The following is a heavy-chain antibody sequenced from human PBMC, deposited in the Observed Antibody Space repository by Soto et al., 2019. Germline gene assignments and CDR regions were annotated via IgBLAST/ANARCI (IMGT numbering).Heavy chain of an antibody. CDR1: GFSLSTSGVG. D-gene: IGHD6-6*01. CDR3: AHRRPAAISSSRYYFEF. J-gene: IGHJ4*02. CDR2: IYWNDDK. Sequence: SGPTLVNPTQTLTLTCTFSGFSLSTSGVGVGWIRQPPGKALEWLAIIYWNDDKRYSPLLESRLTITKDTSKNQVVLTLTNVDPVDTATYSCAHRRPAAISSSRYYFEFWGQGALVTVSS. V-gene: IGHV2-5*01.